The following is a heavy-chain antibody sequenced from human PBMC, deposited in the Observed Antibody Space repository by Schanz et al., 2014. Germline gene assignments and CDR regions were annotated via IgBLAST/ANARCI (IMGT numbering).Heavy chain of an antibody. J-gene: IGHJ3*02. CDR3: ARGGGPEDVFDI. CDR1: GYTFTEYT. CDR2: INPSGGST. Sequence: QVQLVQSGPEVEKPGASVKVSCKTSGYTFTEYTMYWLRQAPGQRLEWMGMINPSGGSTTYAQQFQGRVTITADKSTSTAYMELSSLRSDDTAVYYCARGGGPEDVFDIWGRGTILTVSS. V-gene: IGHV1-3*01. D-gene: IGHD5-12*01.